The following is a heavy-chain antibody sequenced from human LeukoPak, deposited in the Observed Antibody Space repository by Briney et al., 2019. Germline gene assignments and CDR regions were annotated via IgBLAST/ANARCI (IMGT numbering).Heavy chain of an antibody. CDR2: IWYDGSNK. CDR3: ATMGDSSGYYHDLDS. D-gene: IGHD3-22*01. Sequence: PGRSLRLSCAASGFTFSSYGMHWVRQAPGKGLEWVAVIWYDGSNKYYADSVKGRFTISRDNSKNTLYLQMNSLRAEDTAVYYSATMGDSSGYYHDLDSWGQGTLGTVSS. J-gene: IGHJ4*02. V-gene: IGHV3-33*01. CDR1: GFTFSSYG.